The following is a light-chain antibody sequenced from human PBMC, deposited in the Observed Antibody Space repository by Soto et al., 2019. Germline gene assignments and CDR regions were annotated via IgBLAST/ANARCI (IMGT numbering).Light chain of an antibody. CDR3: CSYAGNAYV. CDR2: AVS. Sequence: QSVLTQPRSVSGSPGQSVTISCTGTSSDVGGYNFVTWYQQHPDKAPKLLIYAVSKRPSGVPDHFSGSKSGNTASLTISGLQAEDEADYYCCSYAGNAYVFGTGTKLTAL. CDR1: SSDVGGYNF. J-gene: IGLJ1*01. V-gene: IGLV2-11*01.